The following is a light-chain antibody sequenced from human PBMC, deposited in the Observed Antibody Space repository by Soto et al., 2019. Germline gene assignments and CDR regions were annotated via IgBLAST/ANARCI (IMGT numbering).Light chain of an antibody. Sequence: DIQMTQSPSSLSASVGDRVTITCRASQGISNYLAWYQQKPGKVPTLLIYAASTLQLGVPSRFSGSGSGTDFTLTISSLQPEDVATYYCQKYNNAPPYTFGQGTELEIK. J-gene: IGKJ2*01. CDR2: AAS. V-gene: IGKV1-27*01. CDR1: QGISNY. CDR3: QKYNNAPPYT.